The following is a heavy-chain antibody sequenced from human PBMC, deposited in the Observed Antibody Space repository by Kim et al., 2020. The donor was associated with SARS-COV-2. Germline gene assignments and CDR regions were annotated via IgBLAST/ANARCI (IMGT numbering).Heavy chain of an antibody. CDR2: ISAYNGNT. J-gene: IGHJ4*02. Sequence: ASVKVSCKASGYTFTSYGISWVRHAPGQGLEWMGWISAYNGNTNYAQKLQGRVTMTTDTSTSTAYMELRSLRSDDTAVYYCARLRYYYDSSGYSTSENYFDYWGQGTLVTVSS. V-gene: IGHV1-18*04. CDR3: ARLRYYYDSSGYSTSENYFDY. D-gene: IGHD3-22*01. CDR1: GYTFTSYG.